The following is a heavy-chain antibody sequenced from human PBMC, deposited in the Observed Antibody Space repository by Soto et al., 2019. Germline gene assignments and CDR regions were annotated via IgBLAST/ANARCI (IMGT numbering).Heavy chain of an antibody. Sequence: PVGSLRLSCASSVFTFSNYSINCVRQSPGKWLEWLSYISNNSSVKYYADSVKGRFTISRDNAKNSLYLQMNSLRDEDTAVYYCARDRDAYCSNGVCYGPYFQYWGRRTLFSVS. J-gene: IGHJ4*02. CDR1: VFTFSNYS. CDR2: ISNNSSVK. CDR3: ARDRDAYCSNGVCYGPYFQY. V-gene: IGHV3-48*02. D-gene: IGHD2-8*01.